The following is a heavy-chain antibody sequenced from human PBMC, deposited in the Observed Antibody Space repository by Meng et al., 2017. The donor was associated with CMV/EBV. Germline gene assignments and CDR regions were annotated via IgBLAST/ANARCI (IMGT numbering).Heavy chain of an antibody. CDR3: AGSRVGGGACDY. J-gene: IGHJ4*02. Sequence: VRSQASGRGLSKPSQTRSVTGLLSGSSIQNFTWNGVRQPAGQGLERFGLKQAIGDPVYNRAIKNSVTMSQDASHRQLSLTLNSVTAAHSSTYYCAGSRVGGGACDYWGQGILVTVSS. CDR1: GSSIQNFT. CDR2: KQAIGDP. D-gene: IGHD1-26*01. V-gene: IGHV4-4*07.